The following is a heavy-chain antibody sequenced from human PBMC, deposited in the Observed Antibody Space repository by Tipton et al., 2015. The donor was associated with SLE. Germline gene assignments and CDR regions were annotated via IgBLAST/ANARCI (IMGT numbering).Heavy chain of an antibody. V-gene: IGHV3-49*04. CDR2: IRSQAHGGTT. CDR3: TRASEMLSVVQGVIKAHYYYGMDV. D-gene: IGHD3-10*01. J-gene: IGHJ6*02. Sequence: RSLRLSCRSSGFTVGDYVMSWVRQAPGKGLEWVGFIRSQAHGGTTEYAASVKGRFTISRDDSKGVAYLQMDSLKSEDTAMYYCTRASEMLSVVQGVIKAHYYYGMDVWGQGTTVTVSS. CDR1: GFTVGDYV.